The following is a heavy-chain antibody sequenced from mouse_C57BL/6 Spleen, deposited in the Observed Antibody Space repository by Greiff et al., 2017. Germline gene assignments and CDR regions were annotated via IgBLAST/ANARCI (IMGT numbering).Heavy chain of an antibody. CDR2: IYPGSGNT. CDR1: GYTFTDYY. V-gene: IGHV1-76*01. D-gene: IGHD2-5*01. J-gene: IGHJ2*01. CDR3: ARGYYSNYEVFDY. Sequence: QVQLQQSGAELVRPGASVKLSCKASGYTFTDYYINWVKQRPGQGLEWIARIYPGSGNTYYNEKFKGKATLTAEKSSSTAYMQLSSLTSEDSAVYFCARGYYSNYEVFDYWGQGTTLTVSS.